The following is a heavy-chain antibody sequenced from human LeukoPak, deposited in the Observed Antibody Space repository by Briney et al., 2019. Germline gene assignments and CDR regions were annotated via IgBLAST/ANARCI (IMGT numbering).Heavy chain of an antibody. Sequence: TSETLSLTCAVYGGSFSGYYWSWIRKPPGKGLEWIGEINHSGSTNYNPSLKSRVTISVDTSKNQFSLKLSSVTAADTAVYYCHARIAVAGPDDYWGQGTLVTVSS. CDR3: HARIAVAGPDDY. CDR2: INHSGST. D-gene: IGHD6-19*01. CDR1: GGSFSGYY. J-gene: IGHJ4*02. V-gene: IGHV4-34*01.